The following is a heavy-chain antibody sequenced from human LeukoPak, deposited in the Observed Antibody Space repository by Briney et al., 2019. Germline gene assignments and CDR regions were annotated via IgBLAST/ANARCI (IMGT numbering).Heavy chain of an antibody. Sequence: GGSLRLSCAASGFTFSSYWMSWVRQAPGKGLEWVAVISYDGSNKYYADSVKGRFTISRDNSKNTLYLQMNSLRAEDTAVYYCARVVVAAYGIDYWGQGTLVTVSS. CDR2: ISYDGSNK. J-gene: IGHJ4*02. D-gene: IGHD2-15*01. CDR3: ARVVVAAYGIDY. CDR1: GFTFSSYW. V-gene: IGHV3-30*03.